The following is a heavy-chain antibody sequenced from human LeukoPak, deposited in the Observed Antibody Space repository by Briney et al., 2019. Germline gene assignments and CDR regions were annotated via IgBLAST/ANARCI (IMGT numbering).Heavy chain of an antibody. J-gene: IGHJ4*02. Sequence: GGSLRLSCAASGFTFSSYAMHWVRQAPGKGLEWVAVISYDGSNKYYADSVKGRFTISRDNSKNTLYLQMNSLRAEDTALYHCARGYSGWHPADYWGQGTLVTVSS. CDR1: GFTFSSYA. CDR3: ARGYSGWHPADY. D-gene: IGHD6-19*01. CDR2: ISYDGSNK. V-gene: IGHV3-30-3*01.